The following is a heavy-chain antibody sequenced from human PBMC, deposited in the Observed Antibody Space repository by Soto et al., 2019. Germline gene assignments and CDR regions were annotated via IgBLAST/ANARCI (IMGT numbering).Heavy chain of an antibody. D-gene: IGHD2-15*01. CDR1: GFTFSNYA. V-gene: IGHV3-23*01. CDR3: ANWVEGTMVYFDY. J-gene: IGHJ4*02. CDR2: ISGSGDRT. Sequence: PGGSLRLSCAASGFTFSNYAMTWARQAPGKGLEWVSSISGSGDRTYYAGFVKGRFTISRDNSKSTLYLQMNSLRAEDTAVYYCANWVEGTMVYFDYWGQGTLVTVSS.